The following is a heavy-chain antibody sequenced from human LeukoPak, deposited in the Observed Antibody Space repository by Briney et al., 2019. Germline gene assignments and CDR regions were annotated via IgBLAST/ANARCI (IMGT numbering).Heavy chain of an antibody. CDR2: IYHSGST. V-gene: IGHV4-4*02. CDR1: GGSISSSNW. Sequence: PSETLSLTCAVSGGSISSSNWWSWVRQPPGKGLEWIGEIYHSGSTNYNPSLKSRVTISVDKSKNQFSLKLSSVTAADTAVYYCARGFRFARHTFDYWGQGTLVTVSS. CDR3: ARGFRFARHTFDY. D-gene: IGHD3-3*01. J-gene: IGHJ4*02.